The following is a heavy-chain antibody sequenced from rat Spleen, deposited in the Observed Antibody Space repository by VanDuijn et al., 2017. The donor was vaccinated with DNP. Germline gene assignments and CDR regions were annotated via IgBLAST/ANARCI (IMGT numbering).Heavy chain of an antibody. CDR2: ITSSGGTT. V-gene: IGHV5-25*01. D-gene: IGHD1-10*01. CDR1: GFTFSNSD. J-gene: IGHJ1*01. Sequence: EVQLVESGGGLVQPGRSMKLSCAASGFTFSNSDMAWVRQAPTKGLEWVATITSSGGTTFYPDSVKGRFTISRDNAKNTLYLQMNSLGSEDTATYYCARRAQPFWYFDFWGPGTMVTVSS. CDR3: ARRAQPFWYFDF.